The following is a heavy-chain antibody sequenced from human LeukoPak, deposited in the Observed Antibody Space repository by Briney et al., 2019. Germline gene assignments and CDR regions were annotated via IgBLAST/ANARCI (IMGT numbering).Heavy chain of an antibody. D-gene: IGHD3-16*01. Sequence: GRSLRLSCAASGFTFSSYGMHWVRQAPGKGLEWVAVIWYDGSNKYYADSVKGRFTISRDNSKNTLYLQMNSLRAEDTAVYYCARDGIWEITFGGVHQVYFDYWGQGTLVTVSS. CDR1: GFTFSSYG. CDR3: ARDGIWEITFGGVHQVYFDY. CDR2: IWYDGSNK. V-gene: IGHV3-33*01. J-gene: IGHJ4*02.